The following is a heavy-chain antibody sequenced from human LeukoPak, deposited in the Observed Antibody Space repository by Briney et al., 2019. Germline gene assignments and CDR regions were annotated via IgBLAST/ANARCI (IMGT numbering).Heavy chain of an antibody. Sequence: GGSLRLSCAASEFTFRGSLMPWVRQAPGKGLEWVALIWSDGTEKHYADSVKGRFTISGDNAKNSLYLQMNSLRAEDTALYYCAKDSTIWFGESPLDYWGQGTLVTVSS. J-gene: IGHJ4*02. CDR2: IWSDGTEK. D-gene: IGHD3-10*01. V-gene: IGHV3-30*02. CDR3: AKDSTIWFGESPLDY. CDR1: EFTFRGSL.